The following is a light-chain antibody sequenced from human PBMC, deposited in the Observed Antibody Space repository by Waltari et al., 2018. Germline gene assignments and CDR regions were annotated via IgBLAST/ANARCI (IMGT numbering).Light chain of an antibody. J-gene: IGLJ7*01. Sequence: QSVLTQPPSVSAAPGQRVPISCSGGSSNIGTTYVSWYRQFPGTAPKLLIYENSERPSGIPGRCSGSKSGTSATLDITGLQAGDEADYYCGTWDSSLSGAVFGGGTHLTVL. CDR3: GTWDSSLSGAV. CDR1: SSNIGTTY. CDR2: ENS. V-gene: IGLV1-51*02.